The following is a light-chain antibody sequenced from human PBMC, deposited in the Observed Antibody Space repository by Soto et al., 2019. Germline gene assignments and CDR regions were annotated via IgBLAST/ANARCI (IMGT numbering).Light chain of an antibody. J-gene: IGKJ1*01. V-gene: IGKV3-11*01. CDR1: RSVGRS. Sequence: ETVLTQSPATLSLSPGERATLSCRASRSVGRSLAWYQQKPGQAPRLLIYDASNRATGIPARFSGSGSGTDFTLTISSLEPEDFATYYCQQYNSYSPWTFGQGTKVEIK. CDR3: QQYNSYSPWT. CDR2: DAS.